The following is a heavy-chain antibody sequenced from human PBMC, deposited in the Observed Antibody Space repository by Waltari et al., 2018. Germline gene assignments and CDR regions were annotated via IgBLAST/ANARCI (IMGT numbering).Heavy chain of an antibody. J-gene: IGHJ4*02. D-gene: IGHD2-15*01. CDR1: GGTSSRNA. V-gene: IGHV1-69*01. CDR2: TIPIFGAD. Sequence: QVQLVQSGAEVKKPGSSVKVSCKASGGTSSRNAISWVRQAPGHGLEWMGGTIPIFGADTYAQKFQGGVTTTADESTSTADMGVSRLRSEDAAVYYCVTPRGGRPYWGQGTLVTVSS. CDR3: VTPRGGRPY.